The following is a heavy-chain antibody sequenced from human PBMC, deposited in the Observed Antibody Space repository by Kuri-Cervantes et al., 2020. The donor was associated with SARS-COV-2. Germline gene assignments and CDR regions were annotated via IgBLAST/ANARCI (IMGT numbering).Heavy chain of an antibody. CDR3: ARLEV. Sequence: GSLRLSCAVSDYSISSGYYWGWIRQPPGKGLEWIGSIYHTGSTQYNPSLKSRVTISVDTSKNQYSLKLTSVTAADTAVYYCARLEVWGPGTLVTVSS. CDR2: IYHTGST. CDR1: DYSISSGYY. D-gene: IGHD1-1*01. J-gene: IGHJ4*02. V-gene: IGHV4-38-2*01.